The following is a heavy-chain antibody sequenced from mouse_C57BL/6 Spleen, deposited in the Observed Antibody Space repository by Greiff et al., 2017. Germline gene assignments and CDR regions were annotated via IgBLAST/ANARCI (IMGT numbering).Heavy chain of an antibody. Sequence: QVQLQQPGAELVRPGSSVKLSCKASGYTFTSYWMHWVKQRPIQGLEWIGNIDPSDSETHYNQKFKDKATLTVDKSSSTAYMQLSSLTSEDYAVYYCARGTNYCGSSKGYWGQGTTLTVSS. CDR3: ARGTNYCGSSKGY. CDR1: GYTFTSYW. V-gene: IGHV1-52*01. CDR2: IDPSDSET. D-gene: IGHD1-1*01. J-gene: IGHJ2*01.